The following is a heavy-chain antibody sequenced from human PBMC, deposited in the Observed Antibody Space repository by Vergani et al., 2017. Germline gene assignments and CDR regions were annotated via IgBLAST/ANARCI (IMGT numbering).Heavy chain of an antibody. CDR3: ASNDYGDYGNFDY. Sequence: QVQLQESGPGLVKPSQTLSLTCTVSGGSISSGSYYWSWIRQPAGKGLEWIGRIYTSGSTNYNPSLKSRVTISVDTSKNQFSLTLSSVTAADTAVYYCASNDYGDYGNFDYWGQGTLVTVSS. CDR1: GGSISSGSYY. CDR2: IYTSGST. J-gene: IGHJ4*02. D-gene: IGHD4-17*01. V-gene: IGHV4-61*02.